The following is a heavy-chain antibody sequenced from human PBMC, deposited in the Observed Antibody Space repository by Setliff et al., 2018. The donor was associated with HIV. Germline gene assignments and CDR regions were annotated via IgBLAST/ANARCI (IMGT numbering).Heavy chain of an antibody. CDR1: GFTFSNYG. V-gene: IGHV3-33*06. CDR3: AKDINDFWSGPYYYMDV. CDR2: VWYDGSTK. D-gene: IGHD3-3*01. J-gene: IGHJ6*03. Sequence: PGGSLRLSCTASGFTFSNYGMHWVRQAPGKGLEWVVVVWYDGSTKYYADSVKGRFTISRDNSKNTLYLQMNSLRAEDTAVYYCAKDINDFWSGPYYYMDVWGKGSTVTVSS.